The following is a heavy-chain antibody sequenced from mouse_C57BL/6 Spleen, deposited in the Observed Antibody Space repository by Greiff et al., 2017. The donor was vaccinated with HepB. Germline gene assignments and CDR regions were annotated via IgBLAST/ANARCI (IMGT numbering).Heavy chain of an antibody. Sequence: VQLQQSGAELARPGASVKLSCKASGYTFTSYGISWVKQRTGQGLEWIGEIYPRSGNTYYNEKFKGKATLTADTSSSTAYMELRRLPSEDSAVYFCARRGSTVVYYYAMDYWGQGTSVTVSS. D-gene: IGHD1-1*01. CDR3: ARRGSTVVYYYAMDY. CDR2: IYPRSGNT. J-gene: IGHJ4*01. CDR1: GYTFTSYG. V-gene: IGHV1-81*01.